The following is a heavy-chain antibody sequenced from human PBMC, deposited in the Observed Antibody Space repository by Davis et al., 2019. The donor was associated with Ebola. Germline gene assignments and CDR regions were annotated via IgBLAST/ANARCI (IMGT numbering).Heavy chain of an antibody. J-gene: IGHJ4*02. CDR1: GVSISDYY. V-gene: IGHV4-59*12. CDR2: IDYTGSP. Sequence: SETLSLTCTVPGVSISDYYWNWIRQPPGKGLEWIGYIDYTGSPNYSPSLKRRLTISADTSKNQFFLKLSSVTAADTAIYYCARDRHDTSGYGFWGQGTLVTVSS. D-gene: IGHD3-22*01. CDR3: ARDRHDTSGYGF.